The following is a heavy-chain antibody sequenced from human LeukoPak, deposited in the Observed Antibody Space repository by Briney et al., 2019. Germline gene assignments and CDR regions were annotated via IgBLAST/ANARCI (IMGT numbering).Heavy chain of an antibody. Sequence: ASVKVSCRASGYTFTGYYMHWVRQAPGQGLEWMGWINPNSGGTNYAQKFQGRVTMTGDTSISTAYMELSSLRSDDTAVYYCATLYSGYGNYYYYMDVWGKGTTVTVSS. D-gene: IGHD5-12*01. CDR3: ATLYSGYGNYYYYMDV. V-gene: IGHV1-2*02. CDR2: INPNSGGT. J-gene: IGHJ6*03. CDR1: GYTFTGYY.